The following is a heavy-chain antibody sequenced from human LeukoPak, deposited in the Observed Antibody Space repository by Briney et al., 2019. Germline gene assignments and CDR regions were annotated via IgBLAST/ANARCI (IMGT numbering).Heavy chain of an antibody. CDR3: ARSITMIVVVIPDAFDI. Sequence: PSETLSLTCTVSGGSISSSSYYWGWIRQPPGKGLEWIGSIYYSGSTYYNPSLKSRVTISVDTSKNQFSLKLSSVTAADTAVYYCARSITMIVVVIPDAFDIWGQGTMVTVSS. CDR2: IYYSGST. CDR1: GGSISSSSYY. J-gene: IGHJ3*02. D-gene: IGHD3-22*01. V-gene: IGHV4-39*07.